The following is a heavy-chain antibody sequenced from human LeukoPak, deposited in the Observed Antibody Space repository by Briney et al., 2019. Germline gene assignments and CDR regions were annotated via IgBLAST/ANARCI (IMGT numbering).Heavy chain of an antibody. D-gene: IGHD1-26*01. CDR3: AKGNGGKWEREAHFDY. CDR2: ISGSGGST. V-gene: IGHV3-23*01. Sequence: GGSLRLSCAASGFTFSIYAMSWVRQAPGKGLEWVSAISGSGGSTYYADSVKGRFTISRDNSKNTLYLQMNSLRAEDTAVYYCAKGNGGKWEREAHFDYWGQGTLVTVSS. J-gene: IGHJ4*02. CDR1: GFTFSIYA.